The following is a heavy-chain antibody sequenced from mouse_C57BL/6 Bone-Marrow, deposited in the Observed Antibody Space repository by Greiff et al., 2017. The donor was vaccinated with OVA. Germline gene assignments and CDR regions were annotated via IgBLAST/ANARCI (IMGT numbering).Heavy chain of an antibody. D-gene: IGHD2-3*01. J-gene: IGHJ3*01. CDR1: GFSLSTFGMG. Sequence: QVQLKESGPGILQPSQTLSLTCSFSGFSLSTFGMGVGWFRQPSGKGLEWLAHIWWDDDKYYNPALKSRLTISKDTSKNQVFLKIANVDTADTATYYCARIACDGFLAWFAYWGQGTLVTVSA. CDR3: ARIACDGFLAWFAY. V-gene: IGHV8-8*01. CDR2: IWWDDDK.